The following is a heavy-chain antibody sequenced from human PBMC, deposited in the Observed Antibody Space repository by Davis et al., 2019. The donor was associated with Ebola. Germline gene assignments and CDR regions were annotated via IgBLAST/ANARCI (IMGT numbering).Heavy chain of an antibody. V-gene: IGHV5-51*01. CDR2: IYPGDSDT. J-gene: IGHJ5*02. CDR3: ARQRRAVVNWFDP. Sequence: GESLNISCKGSGYSFTSYWIGWVRQLPGKGLEWMGLIYPGDSDTRYSPSFQGQVTISADKSISTAYLQWSSLKASDTAMYYCARQRRAVVNWFDPWGQGTLVTVSS. D-gene: IGHD6-19*01. CDR1: GYSFTSYW.